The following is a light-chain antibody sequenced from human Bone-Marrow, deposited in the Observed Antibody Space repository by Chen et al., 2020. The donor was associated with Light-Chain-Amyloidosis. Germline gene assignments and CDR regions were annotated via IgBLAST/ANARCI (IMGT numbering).Light chain of an antibody. Sequence: QAVLTQPASLSASPGASASLTCTLRRGINVATYNIYWYQQKPGSPPQYLLRYKSDSDKRQGSGVPSRFSGSKAASANAGILLISGLQSEDEADYYCMIWYNTAWVFGGGTKLTVL. CDR3: MIWYNTAWV. CDR2: YKSDSDK. CDR1: RGINVATYN. J-gene: IGLJ3*02. V-gene: IGLV5-45*01.